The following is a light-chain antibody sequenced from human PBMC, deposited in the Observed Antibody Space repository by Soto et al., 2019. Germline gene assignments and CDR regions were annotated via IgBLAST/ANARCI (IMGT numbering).Light chain of an antibody. CDR2: DAS. J-gene: IGKJ4*01. V-gene: IGKV3-11*01. CDR1: ESVRSF. CDR3: QQRANWPLT. Sequence: EIVLTQSPATLSSSPGERATLSCRASESVRSFVAWYQQKPGQPPRLLIYDASNRATGVPARFTGSGSGTYFTLTISSLEPEDCAVYYCQQRANWPLTFGGGTKVDIK.